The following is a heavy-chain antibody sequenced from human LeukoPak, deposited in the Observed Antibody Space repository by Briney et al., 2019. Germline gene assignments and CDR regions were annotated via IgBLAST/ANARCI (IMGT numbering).Heavy chain of an antibody. J-gene: IGHJ3*02. D-gene: IGHD1-26*01. V-gene: IGHV1-69*05. CDR3: AREVGASATDAFDI. Sequence: SVKVSCKASGGTFSSYAISWVRQAPGQGLEWMGGIIHIFGTANYAQKFQGRVTITTDESTSTAYMELSSLRSEDTAVYYCAREVGASATDAFDIWGQGTMVTVSS. CDR2: IIHIFGTA. CDR1: GGTFSSYA.